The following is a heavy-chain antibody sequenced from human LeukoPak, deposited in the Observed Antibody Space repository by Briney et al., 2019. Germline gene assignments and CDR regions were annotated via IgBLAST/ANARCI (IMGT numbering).Heavy chain of an antibody. D-gene: IGHD3-10*01. CDR3: ATEGTYYYGMDV. J-gene: IGHJ6*04. Sequence: PGGSLRLSCAASGFTFSSYSMNWVRLAPGKGLEWVSSISSSSSYIYYADSVKGRFTISRDNAKNSLYLQMNSLRAEDTAVYYCATEGTYYYGMDVWGKGTTVTVSS. V-gene: IGHV3-21*01. CDR2: ISSSSSYI. CDR1: GFTFSSYS.